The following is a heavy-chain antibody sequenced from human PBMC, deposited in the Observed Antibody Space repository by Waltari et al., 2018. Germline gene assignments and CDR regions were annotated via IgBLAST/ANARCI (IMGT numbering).Heavy chain of an antibody. CDR2: ISSSSSSL. J-gene: IGHJ4*02. CDR3: ARGQYKSDRTGYYYLHY. CDR1: GFAVSSYT. V-gene: IGHV3-21*02. D-gene: IGHD3-9*01. Sequence: EVQLVESGGGLVKPGGSLTLSCAGSGFAVSSYTMSWVRQAPGKGLEWGSAISSSSSSLYYADSVNGRFTISGDNAKNSLFLQMNSLRAEDTAVYYCARGQYKSDRTGYYYLHYWGQGTLVTVSS.